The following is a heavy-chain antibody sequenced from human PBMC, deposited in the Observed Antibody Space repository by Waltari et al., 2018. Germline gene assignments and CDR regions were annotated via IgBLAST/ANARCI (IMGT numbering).Heavy chain of an antibody. J-gene: IGHJ5*02. Sequence: QVQLQESGPGLVKPSETLSPTCSVPGGSIYIYFWNWIRQPPGKGLQWIGYVRPTGITKSNPSLKSRVTMAVDTSKSQISLRLTSVSATDTAVYFCARWDSPGRFFGAWGQGTPVTVSS. CDR3: ARWDSPGRFFGA. D-gene: IGHD1-26*01. V-gene: IGHV4-4*08. CDR1: GGSIYIYF. CDR2: VRPTGIT.